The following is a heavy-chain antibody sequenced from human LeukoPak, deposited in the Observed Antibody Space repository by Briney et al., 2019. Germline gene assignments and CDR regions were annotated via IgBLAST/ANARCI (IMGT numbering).Heavy chain of an antibody. J-gene: IGHJ4*02. V-gene: IGHV3-30*18. CDR3: AKDRRIVVVTAILN. CDR1: GFTFSSYG. CDR2: ISYDGSNK. Sequence: GGSLRLSCAASGFTFSSYGLHWVRQAPGEGLEWVAVISYDGSNKYYADSLKGRFTISRDNSKNTLYLQMNSLRAEDTAVYYCAKDRRIVVVTAILNWGQGTLVTVSS. D-gene: IGHD2-21*02.